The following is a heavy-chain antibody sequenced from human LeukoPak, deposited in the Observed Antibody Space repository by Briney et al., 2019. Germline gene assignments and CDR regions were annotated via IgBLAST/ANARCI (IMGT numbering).Heavy chain of an antibody. J-gene: IGHJ4*02. CDR1: EFTFSSYT. D-gene: IGHD3-3*01. CDR2: ISSSSSYI. CDR3: AKDARILGVINYFES. V-gene: IGHV3-21*01. Sequence: GGSLRLSYAASEFTFSSYTMHWVRQAPGTGLEWVSSISSSSSYIYYADSVEGRFTISRDNAKNSVFLEMNSLRVDDTAIYYCAKDARILGVINYFESCGQGTLVTVSS.